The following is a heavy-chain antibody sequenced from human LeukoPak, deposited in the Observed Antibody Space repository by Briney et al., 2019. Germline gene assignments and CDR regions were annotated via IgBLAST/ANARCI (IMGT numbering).Heavy chain of an antibody. CDR3: ARNNDVWSGYFDS. J-gene: IGHJ4*02. V-gene: IGHV4-59*01. CDR1: GGSISIYH. Sequence: PSETLSLTCNISGGSISIYHWNWIRQPPRKGLEWIGSVYYSGSTNYNPSLKSRVTISVDTFKNHFSLMLTSVTAADTAVYYCARNNDVWSGYFDSWGQGTRVTVSS. CDR2: VYYSGST. D-gene: IGHD3-3*01.